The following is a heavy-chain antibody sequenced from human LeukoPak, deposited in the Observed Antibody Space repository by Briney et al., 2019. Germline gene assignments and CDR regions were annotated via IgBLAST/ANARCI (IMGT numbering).Heavy chain of an antibody. CDR2: INQDGSEQ. D-gene: IGHD2-8*01. V-gene: IGHV3-7*01. CDR3: ARDSGTYCTNGVCSRGNYYYYMDV. Sequence: GGSLRLSCAASGFTFSSYWMSWVRQAPGKGLEWVANINQDGSEQYYVDSVKGRFTISRDNAKNSLYLQMNSLRAEDTAVYYCARDSGTYCTNGVCSRGNYYYYMDVWGKGTTVTVSS. J-gene: IGHJ6*03. CDR1: GFTFSSYW.